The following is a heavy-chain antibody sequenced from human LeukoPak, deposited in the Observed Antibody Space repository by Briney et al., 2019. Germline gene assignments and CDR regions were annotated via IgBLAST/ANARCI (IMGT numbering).Heavy chain of an antibody. D-gene: IGHD6-6*01. CDR1: GGSISSYY. CDR2: IYYSGST. J-gene: IGHJ3*02. CDR3: ARATGREYSSSSNDAFDI. V-gene: IGHV4-59*08. Sequence: PSETLSLTCTVSGGSISSYYWSWIRQPPGKGLEWIGYIYYSGSTYYNPSLKSRVTISVDTSKNQFSLKLSSVTAADTAVYYCARATGREYSSSSNDAFDIWGQGTMVTVSS.